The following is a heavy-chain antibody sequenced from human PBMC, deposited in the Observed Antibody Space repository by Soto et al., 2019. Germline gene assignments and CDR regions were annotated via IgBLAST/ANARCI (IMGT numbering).Heavy chain of an antibody. J-gene: IGHJ5*02. CDR2: ISSSGDSP. V-gene: IGHV3-23*01. CDR3: ARNKIPPPPS. Sequence: GGSLRLSCAASGFTFSNYAMSWVRQAPGKGLEWVSAISSSGDSPYYADSVKGRFTVSRDNSKNTLYLQMNSLRVEDTAIYYCARNKIPPPPSWGRGPLVPVSS. CDR1: GFTFSNYA.